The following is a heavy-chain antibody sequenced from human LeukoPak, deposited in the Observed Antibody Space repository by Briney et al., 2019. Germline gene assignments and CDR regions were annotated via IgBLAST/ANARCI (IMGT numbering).Heavy chain of an antibody. J-gene: IGHJ4*02. CDR1: GGSFSGYY. V-gene: IGHV4-34*01. CDR3: ASVAVAGSYSDYYFDY. CDR2: INHSGST. Sequence: PSETLSLTCAVYGGSFSGYYWSWIRQPPGKGLEWIGEINHSGSTNYNPSLKSRVTISVDTSKNQFSLKLSSVTAADTAVYYCASVAVAGSYSDYYFDYWGQGTLVTVSS. D-gene: IGHD6-19*01.